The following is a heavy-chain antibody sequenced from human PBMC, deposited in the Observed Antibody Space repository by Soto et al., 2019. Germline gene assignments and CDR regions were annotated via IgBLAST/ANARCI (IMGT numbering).Heavy chain of an antibody. CDR2: IIPNHGIA. J-gene: IGHJ3*02. Sequence: QVQLVQSGAEVKKPGSSVKVSCKASGGTFSSYTISWVRQAPGQGLEWMGRIIPNHGIANYAQKFQGRVTITADKSTSTAYMELSSLSSEDTAVYYCARAALDAFDIWGQGKMVTVSS. CDR3: ARAALDAFDI. CDR1: GGTFSSYT. D-gene: IGHD2-15*01. V-gene: IGHV1-69*02.